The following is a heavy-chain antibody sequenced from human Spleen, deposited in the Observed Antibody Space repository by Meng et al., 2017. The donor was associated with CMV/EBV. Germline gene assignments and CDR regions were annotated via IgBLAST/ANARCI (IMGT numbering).Heavy chain of an antibody. V-gene: IGHV3-30*04. CDR3: AKVRASSGWYEGFDH. J-gene: IGHJ4*02. CDR2: ISYDGNYR. CDR1: GFTFSSYS. D-gene: IGHD6-19*01. Sequence: GGSLRLSCAASGFTFSSYSMHWVRQAPGKGLEWVAVISYDGNYRNYANSVKGRFTISRDNSKNTLYLQMNSLKAEYMALYYCAKVRASSGWYEGFDHWGQGTLVTVSS.